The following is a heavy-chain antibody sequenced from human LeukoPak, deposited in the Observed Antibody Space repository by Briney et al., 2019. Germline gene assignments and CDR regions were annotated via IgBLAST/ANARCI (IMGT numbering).Heavy chain of an antibody. J-gene: IGHJ5*02. CDR1: GGSISSYY. CDR3: ARGQYYYGSGPGWFDP. CDR2: IYTSGST. V-gene: IGHV4-4*07. Sequence: SETLSLTCTVSGGSISSYYWSWIRQPAGKGLEWIGRIYTSGSTNYNPSLKSRVTVSVDTSKNQFSLKLSSVTAADTAVYYCARGQYYYGSGPGWFDPWGQGTLVTVSS. D-gene: IGHD3-10*01.